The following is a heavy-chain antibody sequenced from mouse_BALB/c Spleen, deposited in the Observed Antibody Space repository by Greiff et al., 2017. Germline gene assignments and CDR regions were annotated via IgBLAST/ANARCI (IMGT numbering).Heavy chain of an antibody. CDR3: ARGSITTATSWFAY. Sequence: EVKLLESGGGLVKPGGSLKLSCAASGFTFSSYAMSWVRQTPEKRLEWVASISSGGSTYYHDRVKSRFTIFRDNARNSLYLQMSSLRSEDTTMYYCARGSITTATSWFAYWGEGTLVTVSA. J-gene: IGHJ3*01. D-gene: IGHD1-2*01. V-gene: IGHV5-6-5*01. CDR2: ISSGGST. CDR1: GFTFSSYA.